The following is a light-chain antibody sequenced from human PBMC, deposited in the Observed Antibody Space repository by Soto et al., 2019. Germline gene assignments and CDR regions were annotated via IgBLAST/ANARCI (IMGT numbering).Light chain of an antibody. J-gene: IGLJ2*01. CDR2: SSN. CDR1: SSNIGSNT. V-gene: IGLV1-44*01. Sequence: QSVLTQPPSASGTPGQRGTISCSGSSSNIGSNTVNWYQQFPGTAPKLLIYSSNQRPSGVPDRFSGSKSGTSASLAISGLQSEDEADYYCAAWDDSLNGVVFGGGTKLTVL. CDR3: AAWDDSLNGVV.